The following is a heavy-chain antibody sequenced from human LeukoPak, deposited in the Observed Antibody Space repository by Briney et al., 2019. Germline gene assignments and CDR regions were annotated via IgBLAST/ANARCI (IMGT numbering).Heavy chain of an antibody. Sequence: GGSLRLSCAASGFTFSSYAMSWVRQAPGKGLEWVSAISGSGGSTYYADSVKGWFTISRDNSKNTLYLQMNSLRAEDTAVYYCAKDLSPRMTTFSWFDPWGQGTLVTVSS. CDR1: GFTFSSYA. V-gene: IGHV3-23*01. CDR2: ISGSGGST. D-gene: IGHD4-11*01. J-gene: IGHJ5*02. CDR3: AKDLSPRMTTFSWFDP.